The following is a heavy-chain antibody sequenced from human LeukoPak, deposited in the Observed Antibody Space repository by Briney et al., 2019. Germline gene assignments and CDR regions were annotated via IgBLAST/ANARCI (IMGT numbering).Heavy chain of an antibody. CDR3: ARLKAVTGTSDYFDY. J-gene: IGHJ4*02. CDR2: IHYTGTT. V-gene: IGHV4-59*02. D-gene: IGHD6-19*01. Sequence: SPSETLSLTCTVSGGSVSGFHWSWIRQPPGKGLEWISYIHYTGTTNYDPSLKSRVTISLGTSKKQFSLILNSVTAADTAVYYCARLKAVTGTSDYFDYWGQGILVTVSS. CDR1: GGSVSGFH.